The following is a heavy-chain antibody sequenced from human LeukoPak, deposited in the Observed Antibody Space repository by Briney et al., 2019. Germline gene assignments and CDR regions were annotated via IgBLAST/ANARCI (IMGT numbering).Heavy chain of an antibody. D-gene: IGHD3-22*01. Sequence: GGPLRLSCAASGFTFSSYSMNWVRQAPGKGLEWVSSISSSSYIYYADSVKGRFTISRDNAKNSLYLQMNSLRAEDTAVYYCARERYYYDSSGFDYWGQGTLVTVSS. CDR3: ARERYYYDSSGFDY. CDR1: GFTFSSYS. J-gene: IGHJ4*02. V-gene: IGHV3-21*01. CDR2: ISSSSYI.